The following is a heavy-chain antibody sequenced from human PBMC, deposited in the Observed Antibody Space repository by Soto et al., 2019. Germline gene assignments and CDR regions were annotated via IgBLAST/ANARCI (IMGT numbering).Heavy chain of an antibody. Sequence: SETLSLTCTVSGGSISSSSYYWGWIRQPPGKGLEWIGSIYYSGSTYYNPSLKSRVTISVDTSKNQFSLKLSSVTAADTAVYYCARLSAPGYCSSTSCYGWSSFDYWGQGTLVTVSS. CDR3: ARLSAPGYCSSTSCYGWSSFDY. CDR2: IYYSGST. CDR1: GGSISSSSYY. D-gene: IGHD2-2*01. V-gene: IGHV4-39*01. J-gene: IGHJ4*02.